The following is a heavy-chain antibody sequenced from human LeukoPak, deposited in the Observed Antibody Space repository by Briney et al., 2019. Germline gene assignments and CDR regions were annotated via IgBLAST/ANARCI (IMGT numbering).Heavy chain of an antibody. CDR2: ISPYNGNT. Sequence: ASVKVSCKASGYTFINYGITWVRQAPGQGLEWMGRISPYNGNTNYVQNLEGRVTMTTDTSTSTAYMELRSLRSDDTAVYFCARVREGSDWTGGCDYWGQGTLVTVSS. V-gene: IGHV1-18*01. CDR3: ARVREGSDWTGGCDY. CDR1: GYTFINYG. D-gene: IGHD6-19*01. J-gene: IGHJ4*02.